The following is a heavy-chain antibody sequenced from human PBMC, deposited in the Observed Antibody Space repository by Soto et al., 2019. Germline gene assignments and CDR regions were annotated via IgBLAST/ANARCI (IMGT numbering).Heavy chain of an antibody. V-gene: IGHV1-3*01. CDR2: INAGNGNT. D-gene: IGHD6-13*01. CDR1: GYTFTSYA. J-gene: IGHJ5*02. CDR3: ARALAARSWFDP. Sequence: QVQLVQSGAEVKKPGASVKVSCKASGYTFTSYAMHWVRQAPGQRLEWMGWINAGNGNTKYSQKFQGRVTITRDTSASAAAMELSSMRSEDTAVYYCARALAARSWFDPWGQGTLVTVSS.